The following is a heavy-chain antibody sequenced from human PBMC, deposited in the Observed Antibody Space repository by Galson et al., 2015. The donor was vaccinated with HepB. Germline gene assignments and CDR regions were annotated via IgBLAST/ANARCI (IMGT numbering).Heavy chain of an antibody. J-gene: IGHJ4*02. CDR2: IDPSDSYT. D-gene: IGHD4-17*01. Sequence: QSGAEVKKPGESLRISCKGSGYSFTSYWISWVRQMPGKGLEWMGRIDPSDSYTNYSPSFQGHVTISADKSISTAYLQWSSLKASDTAMYYCARHRQDDYGDYWFYYWGQGTLVTVSS. CDR1: GYSFTSYW. V-gene: IGHV5-10-1*01. CDR3: ARHRQDDYGDYWFYY.